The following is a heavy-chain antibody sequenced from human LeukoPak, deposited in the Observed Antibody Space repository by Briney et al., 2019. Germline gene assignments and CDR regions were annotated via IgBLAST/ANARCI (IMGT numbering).Heavy chain of an antibody. J-gene: IGHJ4*02. Sequence: VASVKVSCKASGGTFSSYAISWVRQAPGQGPEWMGGIIPIFGTANYAQKFQGRVTITADESTSTAYMELSSLRSEDTAVYYCARTPAVVVVAATHFDYWGQGTLVTVSS. D-gene: IGHD2-15*01. CDR3: ARTPAVVVVAATHFDY. CDR1: GGTFSSYA. V-gene: IGHV1-69*13. CDR2: IIPIFGTA.